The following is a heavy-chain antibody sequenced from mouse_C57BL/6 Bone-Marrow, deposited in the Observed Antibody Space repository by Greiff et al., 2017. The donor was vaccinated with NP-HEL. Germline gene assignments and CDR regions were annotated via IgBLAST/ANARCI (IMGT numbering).Heavy chain of an antibody. CDR1: GYTFTSYW. D-gene: IGHD2-5*01. Sequence: VQLQQSGAELVMPGASVKLSCKASGYTFTSYWMHWVKQRPGQGLEWIGEIDPSDSYTNYNQKFKGKSTLTVDKSSSTAYMQLSSLTSEDSAVYDCARDYSNYHVPWFAYWGQGTLVTVSA. CDR2: IDPSDSYT. CDR3: ARDYSNYHVPWFAY. J-gene: IGHJ3*01. V-gene: IGHV1-69*01.